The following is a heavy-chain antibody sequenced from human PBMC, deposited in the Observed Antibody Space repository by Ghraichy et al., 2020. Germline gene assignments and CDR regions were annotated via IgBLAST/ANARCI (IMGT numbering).Heavy chain of an antibody. CDR3: AKDSTVTPGYYFDN. J-gene: IGHJ4*02. CDR1: GFTFSSYA. CDR2: ISGSGGST. Sequence: GGSLRLSCAASGFTFSSYAMSWVRQAPGKGLEWVSGISGSGGSTYYADSGKGRFTISRDNSKNTLYLQMNSLRAEDTAAYYCAKDSTVTPGYYFDNWGQGILVTVSS. D-gene: IGHD4-17*01. V-gene: IGHV3-23*01.